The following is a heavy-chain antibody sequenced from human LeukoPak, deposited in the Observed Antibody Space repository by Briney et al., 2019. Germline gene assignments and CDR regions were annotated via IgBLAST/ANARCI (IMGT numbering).Heavy chain of an antibody. D-gene: IGHD2/OR15-2a*01. V-gene: IGHV3-74*01. CDR3: ARRGDTNSMSAFDI. Sequence: GGSLRLSCAASGFTFSSYWMHWVRQAPGKGLVWVSRINGDGSSTIYADSVKGRFTISRGNAKNSLYLQMNSLRAEDTAVYYCARRGDTNSMSAFDIWGQGTMVTVSS. CDR2: INGDGSST. CDR1: GFTFSSYW. J-gene: IGHJ3*02.